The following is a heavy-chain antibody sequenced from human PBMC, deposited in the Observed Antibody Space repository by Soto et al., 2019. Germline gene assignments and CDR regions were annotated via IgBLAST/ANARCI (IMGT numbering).Heavy chain of an antibody. CDR3: GRRQRAAGTDWWFDP. CDR2: IYYSGST. J-gene: IGHJ5*02. CDR1: GGSISSSSFH. V-gene: IGHV4-39*01. Sequence: QLQLQESGPGLVKPSETLSLTCTVSGGSISSSSFHWGWIRQPPGKGLEWIGSIYYSGSTYYSPSHKSRVPISVDTSKKQFSLKLSSVTAADTAVYYCGRRQRAAGTDWWFDPWGQGTLVTVSS. D-gene: IGHD6-13*01.